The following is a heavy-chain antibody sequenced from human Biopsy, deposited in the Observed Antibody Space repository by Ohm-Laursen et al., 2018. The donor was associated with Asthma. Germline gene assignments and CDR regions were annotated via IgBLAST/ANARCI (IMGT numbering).Heavy chain of an antibody. CDR1: GDAMSISGSY. D-gene: IGHD6-6*01. CDR3: ARAVSSSSYWYFDL. Sequence: GTLSLTCIVSGDAMSISGSYWGWIRQSPGKGLEWIGSIYYSGRTYYNPSLESRVTISADTLKNHFSLKVTSVTAADTAVYYCARAVSSSSYWYFDLWGRGDLVTVSS. CDR2: IYYSGRT. J-gene: IGHJ2*01. V-gene: IGHV4-39*02.